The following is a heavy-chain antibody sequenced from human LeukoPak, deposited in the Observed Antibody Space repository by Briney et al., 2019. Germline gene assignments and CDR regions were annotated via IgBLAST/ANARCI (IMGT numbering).Heavy chain of an antibody. CDR1: GFTFRSFG. J-gene: IGHJ6*02. CDR2: IWYDGSKE. CDR3: ARDRNYGYYDGMDV. Sequence: PGRSLRLSCAASGFTFRSFGMNWVRQAPGKGLEWVAVIWYDGSKEFYADSVKGRFTISRDNSKNTLYLQMNNLRVEDTAVYYCARDRNYGYYDGMDVWGQGTTVSVSS. V-gene: IGHV3-33*01. D-gene: IGHD1-7*01.